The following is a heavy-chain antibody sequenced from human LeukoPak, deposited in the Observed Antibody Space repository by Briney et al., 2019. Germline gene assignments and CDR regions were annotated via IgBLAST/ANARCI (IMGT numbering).Heavy chain of an antibody. V-gene: IGHV4-59*03. J-gene: IGHJ4*02. CDR1: GGSMSNYY. Sequence: SETLSLTCTVSGGSMSNYYWTWIRQPPGKGLEWIGYIYYSGSTNYNPSVESRVTISIATSKNQFSLRLSSVTAADTAVYYCATERAIFGFDYWGQGTLVTVSS. CDR3: ATERAIFGFDY. D-gene: IGHD3-3*01. CDR2: IYYSGST.